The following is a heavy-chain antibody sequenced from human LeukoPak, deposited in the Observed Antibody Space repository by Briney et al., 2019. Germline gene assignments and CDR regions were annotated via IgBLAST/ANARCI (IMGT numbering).Heavy chain of an antibody. D-gene: IGHD3-22*01. V-gene: IGHV3-30-3*01. CDR3: ARDYDSRGYSPPFDY. Sequence: GRSLRLSCAASGFTFSSYAMHWVRQAPGKGVEWVAVISYDGSNKYYADSVKGRFTISRDNSKNTLYLQMNSLRAEDTAVYYCARDYDSRGYSPPFDYWGQGTLVTVSS. J-gene: IGHJ4*02. CDR2: ISYDGSNK. CDR1: GFTFSSYA.